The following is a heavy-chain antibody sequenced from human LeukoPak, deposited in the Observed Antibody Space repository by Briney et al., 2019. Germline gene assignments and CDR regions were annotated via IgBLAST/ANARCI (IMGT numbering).Heavy chain of an antibody. D-gene: IGHD4-23*01. CDR2: TYGDDGT. J-gene: IGHJ4*02. CDR1: GFTVSSSY. V-gene: IGHV3-66*01. Sequence: PGGSLRLSCAASGFTVSSSYMTWVRQAPGKGLEWVSVTYGDDGTYYADSVKGRFVVSRDISKNTLYLQMNSLRAEDTALYYCAKSHYAGIAYWGQGTLVTVSS. CDR3: AKSHYAGIAY.